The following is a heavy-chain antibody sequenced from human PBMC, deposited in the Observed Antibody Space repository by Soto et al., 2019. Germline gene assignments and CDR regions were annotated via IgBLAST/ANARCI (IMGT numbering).Heavy chain of an antibody. V-gene: IGHV3-48*01. CDR1: GFTFSSYS. CDR3: AREIYDFWSGYNARKDFDY. CDR2: ISSSSSTI. Sequence: PGGSLRLSCAASGFTFSSYSMNWVRQAPGKGLEWVSYISSSSSTIYYADSVKGRFTISRDNAKNSLYLQMNSLRAEDTAVYYCAREIYDFWSGYNARKDFDYWGQGTLVTVSS. J-gene: IGHJ4*02. D-gene: IGHD3-3*01.